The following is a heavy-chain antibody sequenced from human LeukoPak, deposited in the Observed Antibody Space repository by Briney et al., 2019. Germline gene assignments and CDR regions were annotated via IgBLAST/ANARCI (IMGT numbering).Heavy chain of an antibody. V-gene: IGHV3-23*01. CDR1: GFAFRNNA. Sequence: GGSLRLSCVASGFAFRNNAMSWVRQAPGKGLEWVSLISDSGGSTNYADSVKGRFTISRDNSKNTLYLQINTLRAEDTAIYYCASSYGSSAYYPFDYWGQGTLVTVFS. J-gene: IGHJ4*02. D-gene: IGHD3-22*01. CDR3: ASSYGSSAYYPFDY. CDR2: ISDSGGST.